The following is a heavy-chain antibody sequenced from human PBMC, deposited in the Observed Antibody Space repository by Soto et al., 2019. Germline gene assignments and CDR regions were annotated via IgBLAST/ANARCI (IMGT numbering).Heavy chain of an antibody. V-gene: IGHV4-59*01. CDR3: ASVTFGGVVLAH. Sequence: SETLSLTCTVSAASFSKYYWSWIRQPPGKGLEWIGYVYFNGNANYNPSLKRRVSISIDTSKNQISLNLSSVTAADTAVYYCASVTFGGVVLAHWGQGTLVTVSS. CDR2: VYFNGNA. D-gene: IGHD3-16*01. J-gene: IGHJ4*02. CDR1: AASFSKYY.